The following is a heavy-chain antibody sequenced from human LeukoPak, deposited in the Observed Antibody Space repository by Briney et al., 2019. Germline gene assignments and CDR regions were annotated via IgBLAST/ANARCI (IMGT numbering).Heavy chain of an antibody. J-gene: IGHJ4*02. V-gene: IGHV4-59*08. D-gene: IGHD3-22*01. CDR2: IYYSGST. Sequence: PSETLSLTCTVSGGSISIYYWSWIRQPPGKGLEWIGYIYYSGSTNSNPSRKSRVTISVATSKTQFSLKLSSVTAADTAVYDCARATYDSGGYYDYYFDYWGQGTLVTVSS. CDR3: ARATYDSGGYYDYYFDY. CDR1: GGSISIYY.